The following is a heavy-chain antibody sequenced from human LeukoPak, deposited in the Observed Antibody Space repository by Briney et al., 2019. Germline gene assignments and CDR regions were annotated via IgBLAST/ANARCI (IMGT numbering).Heavy chain of an antibody. V-gene: IGHV5-51*01. CDR2: IYPGDSHT. Sequence: GESLKISCKGAGYSFTSYWIGWVRQMPGKGLEWMGVIYPGDSHTRFSPSFQGPGTISADKSLSTAYLQWNSLKASDTAIYYCTRSPDIDILTGYSRYYFDYWAREPWSPSPQ. J-gene: IGHJ4*02. D-gene: IGHD3-9*01. CDR3: TRSPDIDILTGYSRYYFDY. CDR1: GYSFTSYW.